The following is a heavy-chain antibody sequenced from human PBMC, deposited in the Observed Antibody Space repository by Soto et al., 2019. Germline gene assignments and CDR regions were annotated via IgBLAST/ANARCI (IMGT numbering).Heavy chain of an antibody. V-gene: IGHV4-59*01. CDR2: IYYSGTT. CDR1: NDSMSNFF. Sequence: QVQVQESGPGMVKPSETLSLPCSVSNDSMSNFFWSWLRQPPGKGLEWIGYIYYSGTTNYNPSLRSRGTMAVDRSKNQFSLKLHSVTAADTAVYYCARGRAEPGEIAYYCYHGMDVWGQGTAVTVSS. D-gene: IGHD3-16*01. J-gene: IGHJ6*02. CDR3: ARGRAEPGEIAYYCYHGMDV.